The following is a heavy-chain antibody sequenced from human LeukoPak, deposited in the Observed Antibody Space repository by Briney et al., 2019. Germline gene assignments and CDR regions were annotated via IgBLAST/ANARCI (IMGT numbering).Heavy chain of an antibody. D-gene: IGHD3-9*01. Sequence: GESLKISCKASGYTFITYWIGWVRQMPGKGLEWMGIIYPGDSDTRYSPSFQGQVTISADKSISTAYLQWSSLKASDTAMYYCARHGGYDILTGSAPYYYMDVWGKGTTVTVSS. J-gene: IGHJ6*03. CDR3: ARHGGYDILTGSAPYYYMDV. V-gene: IGHV5-51*01. CDR1: GYTFITYW. CDR2: IYPGDSDT.